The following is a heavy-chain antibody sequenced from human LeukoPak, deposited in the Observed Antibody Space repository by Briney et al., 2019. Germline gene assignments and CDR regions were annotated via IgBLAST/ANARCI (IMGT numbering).Heavy chain of an antibody. V-gene: IGHV3-23*01. D-gene: IGHD2-15*01. J-gene: IGHJ3*02. Sequence: GGPLRLSCAASGFTVSSNYMSWVRQAPGKGLEWVSAISGSGGSTYYADSVKGRFTISRDNSKNTLYLQMNSLRAEDTAVYYCAKDWGYCSGGSCYSDAFDIWGQGTMVTVSS. CDR1: GFTVSSNY. CDR2: ISGSGGST. CDR3: AKDWGYCSGGSCYSDAFDI.